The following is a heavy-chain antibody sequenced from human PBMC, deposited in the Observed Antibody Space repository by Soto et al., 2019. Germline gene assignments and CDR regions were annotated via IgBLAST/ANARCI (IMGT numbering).Heavy chain of an antibody. CDR2: ISSSSSTI. CDR1: VFTFSSYS. CDR3: ARDTTDSSGYYPNWFDP. Sequence: GGSLRLSCAASVFTFSSYSMNWVRQAPGKGLEWVSYISSSSSTIYYADSVKGRFTISRDNAKNSLYLQMNSLRDEDTAVYYCARDTTDSSGYYPNWFDPWGQGTLVTV. J-gene: IGHJ5*02. V-gene: IGHV3-48*02. D-gene: IGHD3-22*01.